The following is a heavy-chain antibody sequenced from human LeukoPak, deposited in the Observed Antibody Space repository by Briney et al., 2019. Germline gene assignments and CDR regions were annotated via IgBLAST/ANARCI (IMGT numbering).Heavy chain of an antibody. D-gene: IGHD4-17*01. J-gene: IGHJ5*02. Sequence: SETLSLTCTVSGGSMNNYYWSWIRQPPGKGLEWIGYISYSGSTNYNPSLRSRVAISVDTSKNQFSLKLSTVTAADTALYYCARYDYGDCWFDPWGQGTLVTVSS. CDR1: GGSMNNYY. CDR3: ARYDYGDCWFDP. V-gene: IGHV4-59*01. CDR2: ISYSGST.